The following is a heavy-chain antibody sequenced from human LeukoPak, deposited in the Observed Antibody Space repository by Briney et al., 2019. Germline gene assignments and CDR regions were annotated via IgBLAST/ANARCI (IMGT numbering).Heavy chain of an antibody. D-gene: IGHD1-26*01. Sequence: GGSLRLSCAASGFTFSSYAMSWVRQAPGKGLEWVSAISGSGGSTYYADSVKGRFTISRDNSKNTLYLQMNSLRAADTAVYYCAKDGSLWGATLDYWGQGTLVTVSS. CDR1: GFTFSSYA. V-gene: IGHV3-23*01. CDR3: AKDGSLWGATLDY. CDR2: ISGSGGST. J-gene: IGHJ4*02.